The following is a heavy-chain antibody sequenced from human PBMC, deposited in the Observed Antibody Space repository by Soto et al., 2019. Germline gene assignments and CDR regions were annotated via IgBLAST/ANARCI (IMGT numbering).Heavy chain of an antibody. CDR3: ANDRLRVLMIYYYGLDV. CDR1: GFTLTNYG. D-gene: IGHD3-16*01. J-gene: IGHJ6*02. Sequence: EVQLLESGGALVQPGGSLRLSCAATGFTLTNYGTSWVRQAPGKGLEWVSTITGSGATTYYADSVKGRFTISRANSKNTLFLQMDSLRAEDTAVYYCANDRLRVLMIYYYGLDVWGLGTTVTVSS. V-gene: IGHV3-23*01. CDR2: ITGSGATT.